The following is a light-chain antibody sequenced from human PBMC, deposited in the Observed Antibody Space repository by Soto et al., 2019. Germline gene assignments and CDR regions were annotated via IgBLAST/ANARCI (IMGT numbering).Light chain of an antibody. Sequence: EIVLTQSPATLSLSPGERATLSCRASQSFSSYLAWYQQKPGQAPRLLIYDASNSATGIPDRFSGSGSGTDFTLTISSLEPEDFAVYYCQQRGETFGQGTKVEIK. CDR1: QSFSSY. CDR3: QQRGET. CDR2: DAS. J-gene: IGKJ1*01. V-gene: IGKV3-11*01.